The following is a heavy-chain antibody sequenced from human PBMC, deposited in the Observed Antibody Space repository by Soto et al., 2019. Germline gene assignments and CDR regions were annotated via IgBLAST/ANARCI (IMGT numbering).Heavy chain of an antibody. V-gene: IGHV4-39*01. CDR3: ARGLSSPSAAGV. Sequence: PSETLSLTCAVSGGSVSSGGNYWGWIRQSPGKGLEWIGSVHDTGTTHYNPSLTGRVTISVDTSKNQFSLNVNSVTAADTAVYYCARGLSSPSAAGVWGQGTLVTVSS. CDR1: GGSVSSGGNY. CDR2: VHDTGTT. D-gene: IGHD6-6*01. J-gene: IGHJ4*02.